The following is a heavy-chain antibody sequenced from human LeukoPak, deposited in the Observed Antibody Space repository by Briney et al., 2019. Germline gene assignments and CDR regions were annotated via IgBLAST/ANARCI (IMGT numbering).Heavy chain of an antibody. CDR3: ARRVYSGSYNWYFDL. CDR1: GGSISTSTYY. Sequence: PSETLSLTCTVSGGSISTSTYYWVWIRQPPGKGLEWIGSISYSGSTYNNPSLKSRVTISVDTSKNQFSLKLSSVTAPDTAVYYCARRVYSGSYNWYFDLWGRGTLVTVSS. CDR2: ISYSGST. J-gene: IGHJ2*01. V-gene: IGHV4-39*01. D-gene: IGHD1-26*01.